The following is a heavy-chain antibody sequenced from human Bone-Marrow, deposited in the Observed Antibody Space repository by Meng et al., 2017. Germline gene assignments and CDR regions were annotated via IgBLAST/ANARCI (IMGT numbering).Heavy chain of an antibody. D-gene: IGHD3-10*01. CDR1: GFTFTNYY. CDR2: INLEGSEK. Sequence: GESLKISCAASGFTFTNYYMGWVRQAPGKGLEWVANINLEGSEKSYVDSVKGRFTISRDNAKNSLYLQMNSLRAEDTAVFHCARWSYGSGSWFIDNWGQGTLVTVSS. J-gene: IGHJ4*02. V-gene: IGHV3-7*01. CDR3: ARWSYGSGSWFIDN.